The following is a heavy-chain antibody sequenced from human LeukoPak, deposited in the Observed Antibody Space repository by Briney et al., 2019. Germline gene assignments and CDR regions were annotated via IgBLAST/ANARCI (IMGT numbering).Heavy chain of an antibody. CDR3: ARVHTIRGWYGFFYY. J-gene: IGHJ4*02. Sequence: GASVKVSCKASGYTFTSYAMNWVRQAPGQGLEWMGWINTNTGNPTYAQGFTGRFVFSLYTSVSTAYLQISSLKAEDTAVYYCARVHTIRGWYGFFYYWGQGTLVPVSS. CDR1: GYTFTSYA. CDR2: INTNTGNP. D-gene: IGHD6-19*01. V-gene: IGHV7-4-1*02.